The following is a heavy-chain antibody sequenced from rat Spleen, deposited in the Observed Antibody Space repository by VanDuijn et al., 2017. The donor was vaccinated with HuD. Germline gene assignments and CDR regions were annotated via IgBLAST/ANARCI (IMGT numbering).Heavy chain of an antibody. V-gene: IGHV2-1*01. J-gene: IGHJ1*01. Sequence: QVQLKESGPGLVQPSQTLSLPCTVSGFSLTSNSVSWVRQPPGKGLEWIGGVWGDGNIDYKSALKSRLSINRDTSKSQVFLKMNSLQTEDTAIYFCTRPNNPYWYFDFWGPGTMVTVSS. CDR3: TRPNNPYWYFDF. CDR1: GFSLTSNS. D-gene: IGHD1-10*01. CDR2: VWGDGNI.